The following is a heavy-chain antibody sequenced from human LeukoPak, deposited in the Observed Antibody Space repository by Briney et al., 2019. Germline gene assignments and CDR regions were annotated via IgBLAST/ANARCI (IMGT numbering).Heavy chain of an antibody. J-gene: IGHJ1*01. D-gene: IGHD6-13*01. CDR3: AKAVGSSWYVAEYFQH. V-gene: IGHV3-9*01. CDR1: GFTFDDYA. CDR2: ISWNSGSI. Sequence: GGSLRLSCAASGFTFDDYAMHWVRHAPGKGLEWVSGISWNSGSIGYADSVKGRFTISRDNAKNSLYLQMNSLRAEDTALYYCAKAVGSSWYVAEYFQHWGQGTLVTVSS.